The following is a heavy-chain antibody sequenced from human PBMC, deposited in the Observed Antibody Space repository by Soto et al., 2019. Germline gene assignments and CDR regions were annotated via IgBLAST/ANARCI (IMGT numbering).Heavy chain of an antibody. V-gene: IGHV4-34*01. CDR2: INHSGST. Sequence: SETLSLTCAVYGGPFSGYYWSWIRQPPGKGLEWIGEINHSGSTNYNPSLKSRVTISVDTSKNQFSLKLSSVTAADTAVYYCARVLMVYAAGFDPWGQGTLVTVSS. J-gene: IGHJ5*02. CDR1: GGPFSGYY. CDR3: ARVLMVYAAGFDP. D-gene: IGHD2-8*01.